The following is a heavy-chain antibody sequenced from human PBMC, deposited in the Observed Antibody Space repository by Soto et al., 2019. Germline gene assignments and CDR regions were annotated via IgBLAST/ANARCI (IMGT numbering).Heavy chain of an antibody. J-gene: IGHJ6*02. CDR3: ASSILEALASSSWPAWVYGMDV. Sequence: SETLSLTCAVYGGSFSGYYWSWIRQPPGKGLEWIGEINHSGSTNYNPSLKSRVTISVDTSKNQFSLKLSSVTAADTAVYYCASSILEALASSSWPAWVYGMDVWGQGSTVTVSS. V-gene: IGHV4-34*01. CDR2: INHSGST. D-gene: IGHD6-13*01. CDR1: GGSFSGYY.